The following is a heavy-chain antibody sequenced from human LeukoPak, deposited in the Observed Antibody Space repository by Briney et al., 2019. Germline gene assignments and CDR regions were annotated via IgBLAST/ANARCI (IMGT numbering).Heavy chain of an antibody. Sequence: HPGGSLRLSCAASGFTFNSNAMSWVRQAPGKGLEWVSTISGSGYNTYFADSLKGRFTISRDNSKNTLYLQMYSLRAEDTAVYYCAKVGSSWYHFDCWGQGTLVTVSS. CDR1: GFTFNSNA. J-gene: IGHJ4*02. D-gene: IGHD6-13*01. CDR3: AKVGSSWYHFDC. CDR2: ISGSGYNT. V-gene: IGHV3-23*01.